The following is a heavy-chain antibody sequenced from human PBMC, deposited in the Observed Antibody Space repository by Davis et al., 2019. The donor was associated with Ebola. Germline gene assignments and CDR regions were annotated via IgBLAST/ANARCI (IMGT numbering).Heavy chain of an antibody. D-gene: IGHD6-19*01. CDR2: ISAYNGNT. J-gene: IGHJ4*02. CDR1: GYTFTYRY. V-gene: IGHV1-18*04. CDR3: ARGGSGWYYFDY. Sequence: ASVKVSCKASGYTFTYRYLHWVRQAPRQALEWMGWISAYNGNTNYAQKLQGRVTMTTDTSTSTAYMELSSLRSEDTAVYYCARGGSGWYYFDYWGQGTLVTVSS.